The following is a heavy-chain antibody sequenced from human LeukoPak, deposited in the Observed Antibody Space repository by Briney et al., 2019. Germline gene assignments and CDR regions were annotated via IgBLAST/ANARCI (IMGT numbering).Heavy chain of an antibody. CDR2: IYYSGST. CDR3: ARAGYSGFDFNFDY. CDR1: GGSISSSYYY. D-gene: IGHD5-12*01. J-gene: IGHJ4*02. V-gene: IGHV4-39*07. Sequence: PSETLSLTCTVSGGSISSSYYYWGWIRQPPGKGLEWIGSIYYSGSTYYNPSLKSRVTISVDKSKNQFSLKLRSVTAADTAVYYCARAGYSGFDFNFDYWGQGTLVTVSS.